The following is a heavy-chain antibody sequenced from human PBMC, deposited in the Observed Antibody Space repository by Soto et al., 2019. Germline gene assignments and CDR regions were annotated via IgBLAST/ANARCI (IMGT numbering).Heavy chain of an antibody. CDR3: ARAEGIVAAGIKWSAFDI. CDR1: GFTFSSYA. V-gene: IGHV3-23*01. D-gene: IGHD6-13*01. CDR2: ISGSGGST. Sequence: EVQLLESGGGLVQPGGSLRLSCAASGFTFSSYAMSWVRQAPGKGLEWVSAISGSGGSTYYADSVKGRFTISRDNSKNPLYLQMNSLRAEDTAVYYCARAEGIVAAGIKWSAFDIWGKGTMVTVSS. J-gene: IGHJ3*02.